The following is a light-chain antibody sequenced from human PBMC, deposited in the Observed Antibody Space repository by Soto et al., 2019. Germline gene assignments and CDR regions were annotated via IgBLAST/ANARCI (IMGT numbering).Light chain of an antibody. CDR2: DNN. J-gene: IGLJ3*02. CDR3: QSYDSSLSAWV. CDR1: SSNIGAGYD. Sequence: QSVLTQPPSVSGAPGQRVTISCTGSSSNIGAGYDVHWYQQLPGTAPKLLIYDNNDRPTGVPDRFSGSKSGTSASLAITGLQAEVEADYYCQSYDSSLSAWVFGGGNKLTVL. V-gene: IGLV1-40*01.